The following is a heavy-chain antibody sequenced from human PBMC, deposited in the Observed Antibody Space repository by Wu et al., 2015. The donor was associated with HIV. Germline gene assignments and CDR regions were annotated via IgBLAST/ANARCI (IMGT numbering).Heavy chain of an antibody. V-gene: IGHV1-69*13. CDR2: IIPIFDRI. D-gene: IGHD5-12*01. Sequence: QVQLVQSGAEMKKPGSSVKVSCKASGGTFSSRAISWVRQAPGQGFEWMGRIIPIFDRIHYKQKFQGRVVITADDATSTVCMELSSLSSDDTVVYYCVGPYTGYAYDTFDVWGQGTLVTVSS. CDR1: GGTFSSRA. J-gene: IGHJ3*01. CDR3: VGPYTGYAYDTFDV.